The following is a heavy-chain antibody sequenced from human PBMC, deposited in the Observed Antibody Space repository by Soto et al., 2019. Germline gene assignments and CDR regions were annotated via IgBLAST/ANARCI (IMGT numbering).Heavy chain of an antibody. CDR3: ARADTAMGAYYYYGMDV. D-gene: IGHD5-18*01. CDR2: IYYSGST. Sequence: SETLSLTCTVSGGSISSYYWSWIRQPPGKGLEWIGYIYYSGSTNYNPSLKSRVTISVDTSKNQFSLKLSSVTAADTAVYYCARADTAMGAYYYYGMDVWGQGTTVTVSS. J-gene: IGHJ6*02. V-gene: IGHV4-59*01. CDR1: GGSISSYY.